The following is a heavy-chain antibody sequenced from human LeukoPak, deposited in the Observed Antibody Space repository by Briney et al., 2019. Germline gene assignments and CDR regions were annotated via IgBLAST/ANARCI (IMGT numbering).Heavy chain of an antibody. J-gene: IGHJ4*02. Sequence: ASVKVSCKASGYIFTSYQMHWVRQAPGQGLEWMGAVNPSGGITTYAQKFQGRVTTTRDTSTSTVYMELSGLRSEDTAVYYCARGGYSRPIFDYWGQGTLVTVSS. D-gene: IGHD5-24*01. CDR1: GYIFTSYQ. V-gene: IGHV1-46*01. CDR2: VNPSGGIT. CDR3: ARGGYSRPIFDY.